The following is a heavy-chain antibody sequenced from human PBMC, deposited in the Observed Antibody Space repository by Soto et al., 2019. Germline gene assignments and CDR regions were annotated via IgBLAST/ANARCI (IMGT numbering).Heavy chain of an antibody. J-gene: IGHJ4*02. CDR2: ITYDGSFQ. D-gene: IGHD1-7*01. Sequence: VGSLRLSCQASGFNFDNYGMHWVRQAPGKGLEWVAVITYDGSFQYYADSVKGRFTISRDNSKNTLFLHLNTLKPEDTAVYHCAKDRVGGTFYTPLGFWGQGTLVTVSS. CDR3: AKDRVGGTFYTPLGF. V-gene: IGHV3-30*18. CDR1: GFNFDNYG.